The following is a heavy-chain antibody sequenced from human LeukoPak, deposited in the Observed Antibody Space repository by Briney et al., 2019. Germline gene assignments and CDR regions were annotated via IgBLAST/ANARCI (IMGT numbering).Heavy chain of an antibody. CDR3: ASLYYDSLTGYSEYFQH. J-gene: IGHJ1*01. D-gene: IGHD3-9*01. V-gene: IGHV3-53*01. Sequence: PGGSLRLSCAASGFTVSSNYMSWVRPAPGKGLEWASVIYSGGSTYYADSVKGRFTISRDNSKNTLYLQMNSLRAEDTAVYYCASLYYDSLTGYSEYFQHWGQGTLVTVSS. CDR1: GFTVSSNY. CDR2: IYSGGST.